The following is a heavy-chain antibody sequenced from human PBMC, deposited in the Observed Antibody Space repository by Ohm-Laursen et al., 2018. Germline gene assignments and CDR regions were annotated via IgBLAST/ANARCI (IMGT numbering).Heavy chain of an antibody. D-gene: IGHD3-22*01. Sequence: SDTLSLTCTVSGGSLSNHYWSWIRQPPGKTLEWIGYIYSSGSSNYNPSLESRVTMSVDTSKNQFSLKLSSVTAADTAVYYCARAGDSSGYGDYWGQGTLVTVSS. CDR3: ARAGDSSGYGDY. CDR2: IYSSGSS. CDR1: GGSLSNHY. V-gene: IGHV4-59*11. J-gene: IGHJ4*02.